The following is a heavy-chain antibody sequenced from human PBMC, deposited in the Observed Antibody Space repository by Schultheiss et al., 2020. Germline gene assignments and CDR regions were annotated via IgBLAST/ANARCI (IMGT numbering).Heavy chain of an antibody. CDR2: TYYRSKWYN. J-gene: IGHJ4*02. CDR3: ARVPVKRGPPVIAARHLPRIWFRELLYGPFDY. D-gene: IGHD3-10*01. Sequence: SQTLSLTCAISGDSVSSNSAAWNWIRQSPSSGLEWLGRTYYRSKWYNDYAVSVKSRITINPDTSKNQFSLQLNSVTPEDTAVYYCARVPVKRGPPVIAARHLPRIWFRELLYGPFDYWGQGTLVNVCS. V-gene: IGHV6-1*01. CDR1: GDSVSSNSAA.